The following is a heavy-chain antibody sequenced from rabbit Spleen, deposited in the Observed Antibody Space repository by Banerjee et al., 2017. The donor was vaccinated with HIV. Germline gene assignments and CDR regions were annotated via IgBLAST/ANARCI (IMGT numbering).Heavy chain of an antibody. CDR3: AIGGGDHFPFNL. Sequence: QEQLEESGGDLVKPGASLTLTCKASGFTLSSYWICWVRQAPGKGLEWIACIYAGVGCTPYYASWAKGRFTIAKTSSPTVTRQMTSLTPADTATYFCAIGGGDHFPFNLRGQGTLVTVS. CDR2: IYAGVGCTP. V-gene: IGHV1S45*01. J-gene: IGHJ5*01. D-gene: IGHD2-1*01. CDR1: GFTLSSYW.